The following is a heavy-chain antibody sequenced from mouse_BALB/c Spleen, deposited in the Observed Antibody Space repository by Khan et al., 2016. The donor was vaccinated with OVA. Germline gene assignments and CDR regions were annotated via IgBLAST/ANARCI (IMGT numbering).Heavy chain of an antibody. V-gene: IGHV1S41*01. CDR2: IYPGSGSP. J-gene: IGHJ4*01. CDR3: TSSNYYGNSLYAMDY. D-gene: IGHD1-1*01. Sequence: DLVKPGASVKLSCKASGYTFTSYWINWIKQRPGQGLEWIGHIYPGSGSPYYNEMFKGKATVTVDKSSSTAYIQLNSLSSEDSAVXFCTSSNYYGNSLYAMDYWGQGTSVTVSS. CDR1: GYTFTSYW.